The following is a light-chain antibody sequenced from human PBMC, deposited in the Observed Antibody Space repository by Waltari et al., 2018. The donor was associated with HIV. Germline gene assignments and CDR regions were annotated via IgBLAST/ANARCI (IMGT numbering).Light chain of an antibody. CDR1: ALPNQY. CDR2: KDR. J-gene: IGLJ2*01. V-gene: IGLV3-25*03. CDR3: QSADSSGSYVV. Sequence: SYQLTHPPSVSLSPAQTARISCSGSALPNQYAYFYQLKPGQAPVQVIYKDRERPSGIPERFSASSSGTTVTLTSSGGQAEDEADYFCQSADSSGSYVVFGGGTKLTVL.